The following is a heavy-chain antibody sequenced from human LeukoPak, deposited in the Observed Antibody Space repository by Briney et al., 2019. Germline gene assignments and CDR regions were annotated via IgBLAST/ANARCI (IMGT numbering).Heavy chain of an antibody. Sequence: SETLSLTYSVSGYSISSGYYWGWIRQPPGRGLEWLGSMHHREGTYYKPSLKSRVAMSLDTSKNQFSLRLSSVTAADTAVYYCARVLRGRSVVVVDNYYHYMDVWGKGTTVTVSS. V-gene: IGHV4-38-2*02. D-gene: IGHD2-15*01. CDR1: GYSISSGYY. CDR2: MHHREGT. J-gene: IGHJ6*03. CDR3: ARVLRGRSVVVVDNYYHYMDV.